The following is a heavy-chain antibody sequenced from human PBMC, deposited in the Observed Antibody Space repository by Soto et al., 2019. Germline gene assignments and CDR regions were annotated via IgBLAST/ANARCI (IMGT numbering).Heavy chain of an antibody. CDR1: GFPFSSYS. D-gene: IGHD6-19*01. J-gene: IGHJ4*02. CDR3: AAIAVAGRGIYY. Sequence: EVQLVESGGGLVKPGGSLRLSCAASGFPFSSYSMNWVRQAPGKGLAWVSSISSSSSYIYYADSVKGRFTISRDNAKNPLYLQMHSLRAEDTAVYYCAAIAVAGRGIYYWGQGTLVTVSS. V-gene: IGHV3-21*01. CDR2: ISSSSSYI.